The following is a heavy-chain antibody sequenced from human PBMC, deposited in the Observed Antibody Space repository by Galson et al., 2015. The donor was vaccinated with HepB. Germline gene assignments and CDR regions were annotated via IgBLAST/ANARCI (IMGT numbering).Heavy chain of an antibody. CDR1: GITVSGNH. J-gene: IGHJ6*02. CDR3: ARDQGDDYVNYYYYHGMDV. D-gene: IGHD4-17*01. CDR2: IYGGGRT. Sequence: SLRLSCAVSGITVSGNHMTWVRQAPGKGLEWVSLIYGGGRTYYADPVKGRFTISRDKSKNTLYLQMNSLRGEDTAVYYCARDQGDDYVNYYYYHGMDVWGQGTTVTVSS. V-gene: IGHV3-66*02.